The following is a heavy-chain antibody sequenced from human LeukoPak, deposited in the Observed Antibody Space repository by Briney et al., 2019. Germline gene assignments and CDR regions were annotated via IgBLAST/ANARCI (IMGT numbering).Heavy chain of an antibody. V-gene: IGHV3-20*04. Sequence: GGSLRLSCTASGFTFDDYGMSWVRQAPGKGLQGVSGLNWNGGSTGYADSVKGRFTISRDNAKNSLYLQMNSLRAEDTALYYCARNYYDSSGYYLLLPDYWGQGTLVTVSS. CDR3: ARNYYDSSGYYLLLPDY. D-gene: IGHD3-22*01. CDR1: GFTFDDYG. J-gene: IGHJ4*02. CDR2: LNWNGGST.